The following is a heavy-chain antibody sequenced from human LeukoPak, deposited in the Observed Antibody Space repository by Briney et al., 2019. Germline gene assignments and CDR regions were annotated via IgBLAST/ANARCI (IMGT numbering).Heavy chain of an antibody. Sequence: GGSLRLSSGASRFTFSDYYMSWIRQAPGKGLEWVSYISSSGSTIYYADSVKGRFTISRDNAKNSLYLQMNSLRAEDTAVYYCARDRGATYYYYYGMDVWGQGTTVTVSS. CDR2: ISSSGSTI. V-gene: IGHV3-11*01. D-gene: IGHD3-10*01. CDR3: ARDRGATYYYYYGMDV. CDR1: RFTFSDYY. J-gene: IGHJ6*02.